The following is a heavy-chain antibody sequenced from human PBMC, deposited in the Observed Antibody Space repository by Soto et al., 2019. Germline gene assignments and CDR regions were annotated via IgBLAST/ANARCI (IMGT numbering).Heavy chain of an antibody. J-gene: IGHJ5*02. Sequence: GASVKVSCKASGYTFTGYYMHWVRQAPGQGLELMGWINPNSGGTNYAQKFQGRVTMTRDTSISTAYMELSRLRSDDTAVYYCARDQMVTFFGEGGPGRYWFDPWGQGTLVTVSS. D-gene: IGHD5-18*01. CDR2: INPNSGGT. V-gene: IGHV1-2*02. CDR3: ARDQMVTFFGEGGPGRYWFDP. CDR1: GYTFTGYY.